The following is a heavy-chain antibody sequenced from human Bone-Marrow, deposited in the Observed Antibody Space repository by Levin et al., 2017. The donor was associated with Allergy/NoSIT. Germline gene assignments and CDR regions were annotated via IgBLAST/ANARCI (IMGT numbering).Heavy chain of an antibody. CDR2: ISSSGNT. V-gene: IGHV4-59*02. J-gene: IGHJ5*02. CDR3: AREVVGPASIRSFDT. D-gene: IGHD2-2*01. CDR1: GDAVTSNY. Sequence: PGGSLRLSCTVSGDAVTSNYWSWIRQPPGKGLEWIGYISSSGNTDYNPSLKSRVAISADTSKSHFSLSLNSVTAADTAVYYCAREVVGPASIRSFDTWGQGTLVTVSS.